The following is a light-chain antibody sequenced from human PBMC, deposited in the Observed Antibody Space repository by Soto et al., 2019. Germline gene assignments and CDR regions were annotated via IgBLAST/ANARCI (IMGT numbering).Light chain of an antibody. J-gene: IGKJ5*01. CDR2: AAS. CDR3: QQSFSTLLII. Sequence: DIQMTQSPSSLSASIGDGVTITCRASQSINTYLNWYQQKPGKAPKLLISAASNLQSGVPSRFRGSGSGTDFTLTISSLQTEDFATYYCQQSFSTLLIIFGQGTRLEIK. V-gene: IGKV1-39*01. CDR1: QSINTY.